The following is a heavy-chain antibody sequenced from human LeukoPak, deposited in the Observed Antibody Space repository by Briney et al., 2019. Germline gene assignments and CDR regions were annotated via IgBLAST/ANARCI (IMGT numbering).Heavy chain of an antibody. CDR1: GFTFSSYG. CDR3: ARDLSSWTPGY. Sequence: GRSLRLSCAASGFTFSSYGVHWVRQAPGKGLEWVAVIWSDGNNKDYADSVKGRFTISRDDSKNTLYLQMNSLRAEDTAVYYCARDLSSWTPGYWGQGTLVTVSS. CDR2: IWSDGNNK. J-gene: IGHJ4*02. V-gene: IGHV3-33*01. D-gene: IGHD6-13*01.